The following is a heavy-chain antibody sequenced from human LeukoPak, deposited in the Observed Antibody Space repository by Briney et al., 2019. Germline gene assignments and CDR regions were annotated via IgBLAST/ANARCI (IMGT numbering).Heavy chain of an antibody. CDR1: GGSISSSSYY. J-gene: IGHJ4*02. D-gene: IGHD6-13*01. CDR3: ARVPRVEAAAGRDY. Sequence: SETLSLTCTVSGGSISSSSYYWGWIRQPPGKGLEWIGSMYYSGSTYYNPSLKSRDTISVDTSKNQFSLKLSSVTAADTAVYYCARVPRVEAAAGRDYWGQGTLVTVSS. CDR2: MYYSGST. V-gene: IGHV4-39*07.